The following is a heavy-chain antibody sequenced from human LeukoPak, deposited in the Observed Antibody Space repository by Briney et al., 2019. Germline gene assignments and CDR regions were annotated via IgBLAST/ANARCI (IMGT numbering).Heavy chain of an antibody. V-gene: IGHV4-39*07. CDR2: IFYSGST. Sequence: SETLSLTCTVSGGSISTSNYYWGWIRQPPGKGLEWIGNIFYSGSTYYSPSLKSRVTISVDTSKNQFSLRLNSVTTADTAVYYCARMGAIAGASANPDYWGQGTLVTVSS. J-gene: IGHJ4*02. D-gene: IGHD4/OR15-4a*01. CDR1: GGSISTSNYY. CDR3: ARMGAIAGASANPDY.